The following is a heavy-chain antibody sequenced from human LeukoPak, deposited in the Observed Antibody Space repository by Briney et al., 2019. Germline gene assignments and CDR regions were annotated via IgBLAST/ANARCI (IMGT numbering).Heavy chain of an antibody. V-gene: IGHV2-5*01. CDR1: GFSLATTGVG. CDR3: AHKGRGSGSYNM. D-gene: IGHD3-10*01. Sequence: SGPTLLKPTPTLTLTFTFSGFSLATTGVGVAWIRQPPGKALEWLAVSYWNNDKSYIPSLKSRLTITKDTSKNQVVLKMTNMEPVDTATYYCAHKGRGSGSYNMWGQGTLVAVSS. CDR2: SYWNNDK. J-gene: IGHJ4*02.